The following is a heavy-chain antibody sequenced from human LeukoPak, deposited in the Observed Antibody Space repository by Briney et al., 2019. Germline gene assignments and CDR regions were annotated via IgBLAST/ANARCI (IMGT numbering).Heavy chain of an antibody. D-gene: IGHD2-2*01. CDR3: ARAVFYQFDY. V-gene: IGHV3-48*04. J-gene: IGHJ4*02. Sequence: PGGSLRLSCTASGFTFSSYGMNWVRQAPGKGLEWMSYFSVTGNTIDYADSAKGRCTISKDNDKNSLYLHMNSLRAEDTDVYYCARAVFYQFDYWGQGAPVTVSS. CDR1: GFTFSSYG. CDR2: FSVTGNTI.